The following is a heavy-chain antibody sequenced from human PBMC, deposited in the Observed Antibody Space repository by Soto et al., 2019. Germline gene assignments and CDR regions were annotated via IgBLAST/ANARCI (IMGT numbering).Heavy chain of an antibody. J-gene: IGHJ5*02. CDR3: ARLGIRYFDWLLSSDNWFDP. CDR2: IYWDDDK. CDR1: GFSLSTSGVG. Sequence: QITLKESGPTLVKPTQTLTLTCTFSGFSLSTSGVGVGWIRQPPGKALEWLALIYWDDDKRYSPSLKSRLTISEHPSNNQGSLTMANMETVDTATYYCARLGIRYFDWLLSSDNWFDPWAREPWSPSPQ. D-gene: IGHD3-9*01. V-gene: IGHV2-5*02.